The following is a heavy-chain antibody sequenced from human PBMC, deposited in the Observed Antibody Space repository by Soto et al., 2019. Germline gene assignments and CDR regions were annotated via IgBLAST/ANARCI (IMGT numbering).Heavy chain of an antibody. J-gene: IGHJ4*02. Sequence: QVQLQESGPGLVKPSQTLSLTCTVSGGSISSGGYYWSWIRQHPGKGLEWIGYIYYSGSTYYNPSLKSRFTISVDTSKNQFSLKLSSVTAADTAVYYCARGGGLQLVGVDYWGQGTLVTVSS. CDR2: IYYSGST. CDR3: ARGGGLQLVGVDY. V-gene: IGHV4-31*03. D-gene: IGHD5-12*01. CDR1: GGSISSGGYY.